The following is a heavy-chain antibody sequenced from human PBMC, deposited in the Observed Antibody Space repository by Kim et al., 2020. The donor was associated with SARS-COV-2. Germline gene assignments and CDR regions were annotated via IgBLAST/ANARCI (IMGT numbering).Heavy chain of an antibody. D-gene: IGHD6-19*01. CDR2: ISYDGSNN. V-gene: IGHV3-30*18. J-gene: IGHJ6*02. Sequence: GGSLRLSCAASGFTFSSYDMHWVRQAPGKGLEWVSVISYDGSNNYYAASVKGRFTNSKDNTKNTLYLQMNSLSAEDTAVYYCAKEEGSGYSSGWTYYYYGMDVWGQGTTVTVSS. CDR1: GFTFSSYD. CDR3: AKEEGSGYSSGWTYYYYGMDV.